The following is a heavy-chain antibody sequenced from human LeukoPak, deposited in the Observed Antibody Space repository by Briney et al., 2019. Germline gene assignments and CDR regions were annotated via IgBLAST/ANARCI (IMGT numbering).Heavy chain of an antibody. D-gene: IGHD3-22*01. CDR2: IIPILGIA. CDR1: GGTFSSYA. V-gene: IGHV1-69*04. CDR3: ARAPYYYDSSIYYYYYYGMDV. Sequence: SVKVSCKASGGTFSSYAISWVRQAPGQGLGWMGRIIPILGIANYAQKFQGRVTITADKSTSTAYMELSSLRSEDTAVYYCARAPYYYDSSIYYYYYYGMDVWGQGTTVTVSS. J-gene: IGHJ6*02.